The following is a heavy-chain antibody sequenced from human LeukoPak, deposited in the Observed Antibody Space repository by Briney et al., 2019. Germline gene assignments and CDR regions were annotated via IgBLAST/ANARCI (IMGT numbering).Heavy chain of an antibody. D-gene: IGHD6-6*01. CDR1: GFTFTSLA. Sequence: PGGSWSPSCAASGFTFTSLALGWVGRPPGKGLDWVSAISGSGGSTYYADSVKGRFTISRDNSKNTLYLQMNSLRAEDTAVYYCAKEEYSSSSGYWGQGTLVTVSS. J-gene: IGHJ4*02. V-gene: IGHV3-23*01. CDR3: AKEEYSSSSGY. CDR2: ISGSGGST.